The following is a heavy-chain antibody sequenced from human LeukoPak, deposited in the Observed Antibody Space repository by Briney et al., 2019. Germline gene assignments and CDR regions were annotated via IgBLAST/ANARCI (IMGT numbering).Heavy chain of an antibody. CDR2: ISGSGGST. CDR1: GFTFSSYA. J-gene: IGHJ4*02. Sequence: PGGSLRLSCAASGFTFSSYAMSWVRQAPGKGLEWVSAISGSGGSTYYVDSVKGRFTISRDNSKNTLYLQMNSLRAEDTAVYYCAKVTYCSGGSCLDYFDYWGKGTLVTVSS. D-gene: IGHD2-15*01. V-gene: IGHV3-23*01. CDR3: AKVTYCSGGSCLDYFDY.